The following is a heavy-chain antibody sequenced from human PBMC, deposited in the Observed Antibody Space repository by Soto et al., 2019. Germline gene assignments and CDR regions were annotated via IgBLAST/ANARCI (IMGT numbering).Heavy chain of an antibody. Sequence: GGSLRLSCAASGFTFSSYWMSWVRQAPGKGLERVANIKQDGSEKYYVDSVKGRFTISRDNAKNSLYLQMNSLRAEDTAVYYCARDLRYDSSGYYSYYYGMDVWGQGTTVTVSS. CDR3: ARDLRYDSSGYYSYYYGMDV. CDR1: GFTFSSYW. CDR2: IKQDGSEK. J-gene: IGHJ6*02. V-gene: IGHV3-7*05. D-gene: IGHD3-22*01.